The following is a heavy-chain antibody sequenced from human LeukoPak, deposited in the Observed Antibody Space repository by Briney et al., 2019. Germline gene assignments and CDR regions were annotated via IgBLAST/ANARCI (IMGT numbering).Heavy chain of an antibody. CDR3: AKGLRLGELSSGFDY. CDR1: GFTFSNYA. J-gene: IGHJ4*02. V-gene: IGHV3-23*01. Sequence: GGSLRLSCGASGFTFSNYAMNWVRQAPGKGLEWVSGISNSGGSAYYADYVKGRFTISRDNSRSTLYLQMNSLRAEDTAVYYCAKGLRLGELSSGFDYWGQGTLVTVSS. D-gene: IGHD3-16*02. CDR2: ISNSGGSA.